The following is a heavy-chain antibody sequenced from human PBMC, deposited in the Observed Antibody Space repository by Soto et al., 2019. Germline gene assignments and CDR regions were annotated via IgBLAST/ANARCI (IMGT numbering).Heavy chain of an antibody. CDR3: ARSNTPDAFDI. CDR2: IHYSGST. J-gene: IGHJ3*02. V-gene: IGHV4-59*01. Sequence: LSLTCTFSASFIIGYYWTWIRQSPARGPEWIGCIHYSGSTNYNPSLKSRVTISADTTKNHFSLSLRAVTAADTAVYYCARSNTPDAFDIWGRGTMVTVSS. D-gene: IGHD1-26*01. CDR1: ASFIIGYY.